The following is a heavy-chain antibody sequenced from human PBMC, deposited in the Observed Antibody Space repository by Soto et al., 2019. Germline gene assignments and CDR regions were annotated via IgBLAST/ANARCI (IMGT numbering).Heavy chain of an antibody. J-gene: IGHJ5*02. CDR2: IIPILGTT. Sequence: QVQLVQSGAEVKKPGSSVKVSCKSSGGTFSTYGFFWVRQAPGQGLEWMGGIIPILGTTDYAQKFQARVTITTGKSTSTVYMDLSSLKSEDTALDYGARGGVRVFESPLGIDPWGQGTLVTVSS. CDR1: GGTFSTYG. D-gene: IGHD3-10*01. V-gene: IGHV1-69*06. CDR3: ARGGVRVFESPLGIDP.